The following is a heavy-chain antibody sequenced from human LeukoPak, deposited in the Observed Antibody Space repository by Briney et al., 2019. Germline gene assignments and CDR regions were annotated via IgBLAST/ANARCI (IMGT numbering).Heavy chain of an antibody. V-gene: IGHV3-15*01. J-gene: IGHJ3*02. CDR2: VKSKADDGTT. CDR1: GLTVTSNY. D-gene: IGHD3-10*01. CDR3: ATEGGSGSYYGDDAFDM. Sequence: PGGSLRLSCAASGLTVTSNYMSWVRQAPGKGLEWVGRVKSKADDGTTDYAAPVQGRFTISRDDSKNTLSLQMNSLKTEDTAVYYYATEGGSGSYYGDDAFDMWGQGTMVTVSS.